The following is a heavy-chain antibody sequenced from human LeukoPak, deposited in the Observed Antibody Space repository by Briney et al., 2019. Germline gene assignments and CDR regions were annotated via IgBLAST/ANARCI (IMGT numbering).Heavy chain of an antibody. Sequence: PSETLSLTCTVSGGSISTYYWTWIRQPAGKGLEWIGRIYTSGSTNYHPSLTSRVTMSLRTSKNQFSLKWISTTAADTAVYYCARGVPSAANFDYWGERTLVTVSS. D-gene: IGHD6-25*01. CDR2: IYTSGST. CDR3: ARGVPSAANFDY. CDR1: GGSISTYY. J-gene: IGHJ4*02. V-gene: IGHV4-4*07.